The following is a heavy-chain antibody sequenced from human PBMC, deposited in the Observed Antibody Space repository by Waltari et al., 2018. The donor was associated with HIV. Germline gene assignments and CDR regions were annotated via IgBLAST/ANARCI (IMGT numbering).Heavy chain of an antibody. V-gene: IGHV3-33*01. D-gene: IGHD2-8*02. CDR2: VWQDGSNK. CDR1: GFTFRNYG. CDR3: ARDVQGYCAGERCFYGMDV. J-gene: IGHJ6*02. Sequence: QVQLVESGGGVVKPGRSLRLSCAPSGFTFRNYGMQRVTPAPGKGLEWVAVVWQDGSNKYYGDSAKGRLTISRDNSKNTLELQMNSLRAEDTAVYYCARDVQGYCAGERCFYGMDVWGQGTTVTVSS.